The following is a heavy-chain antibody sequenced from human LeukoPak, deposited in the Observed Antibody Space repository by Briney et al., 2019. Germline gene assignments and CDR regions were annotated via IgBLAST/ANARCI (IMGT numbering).Heavy chain of an antibody. D-gene: IGHD7-27*01. CDR1: GFTFSSYW. CDR2: INSDGSSR. J-gene: IGHJ4*02. V-gene: IGHV3-74*01. CDR3: ARHGNWGGTDY. Sequence: GGSLRLSCAASGFTFSSYWMHWVRQAPGKGLVWVSGINSDGSSRRYADSVKGRFTISRDNAKNRMYLQMNSLRAEDTAVYYCARHGNWGGTDYWGQGTLVTVSS.